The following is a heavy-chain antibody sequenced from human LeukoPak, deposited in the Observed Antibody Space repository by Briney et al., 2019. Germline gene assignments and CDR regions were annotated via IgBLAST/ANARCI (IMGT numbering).Heavy chain of an antibody. D-gene: IGHD3-22*01. CDR3: AKVSDSSGHRDEYFDY. Sequence: GGSLRLSCAASGFTVSSNYMSWVRQAPGKGLEWVSVIYSGGSGGSTYYADSVKGRFTISRDNSKNTLYLQMNSLRAEDTAVYYCAKVSDSSGHRDEYFDYWGQGTLVTVSS. CDR2: IYSGGSGGST. CDR1: GFTVSSNY. V-gene: IGHV3-66*02. J-gene: IGHJ4*02.